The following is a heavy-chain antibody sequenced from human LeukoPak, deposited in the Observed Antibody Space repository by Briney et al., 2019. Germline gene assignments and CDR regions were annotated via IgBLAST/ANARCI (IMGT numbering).Heavy chain of an antibody. CDR2: IYSAGNT. CDR3: ARGGTPGYSSGRIDY. J-gene: IGHJ4*02. CDR1: GFTVSSNY. Sequence: GGSLRLSCVASGFTVSSNYMSWVRQAPGKGLEWVSVIYSAGNTYYADSVKGRFTTSRHNSENTLYLHMNSLRVEDTAVYFCARGGTPGYSSGRIDYWGQGTLVTVSS. D-gene: IGHD6-19*01. V-gene: IGHV3-53*04.